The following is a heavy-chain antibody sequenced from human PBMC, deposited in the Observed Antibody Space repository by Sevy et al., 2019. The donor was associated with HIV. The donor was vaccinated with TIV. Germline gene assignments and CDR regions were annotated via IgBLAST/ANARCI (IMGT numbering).Heavy chain of an antibody. CDR2: ISGSGGST. D-gene: IGHD3-9*01. CDR3: ALYLTGSPGDY. Sequence: GGSLRLSCAASGFTFSSYDMSWVRQAPGKGLEWVSAISGSGGSTYYADSVKGRFTISRDNSKNTLYLQMNSLRAEDTAVYYCALYLTGSPGDYWGQGTLVTVSS. CDR1: GFTFSSYD. J-gene: IGHJ4*02. V-gene: IGHV3-23*01.